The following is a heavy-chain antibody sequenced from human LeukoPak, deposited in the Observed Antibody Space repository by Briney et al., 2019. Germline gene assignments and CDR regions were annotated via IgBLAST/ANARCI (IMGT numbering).Heavy chain of an antibody. Sequence: GGSLRLSCVASGFSFSDSVMSWVRQAPGKGLEWVSAISGDAGVTYYAASVKGRFTISGDNSKNAVYLQMNSLRAENTATYSCAKVGYCTNNCFRTNDYWGQGALVTVSS. CDR3: AKVGYCTNNCFRTNDY. CDR1: GFSFSDSV. J-gene: IGHJ4*02. V-gene: IGHV3-23*01. CDR2: ISGDAGVT. D-gene: IGHD2-8*01.